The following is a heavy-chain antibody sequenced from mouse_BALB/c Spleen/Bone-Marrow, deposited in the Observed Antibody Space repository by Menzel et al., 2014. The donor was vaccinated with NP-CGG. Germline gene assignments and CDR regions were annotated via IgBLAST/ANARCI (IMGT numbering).Heavy chain of an antibody. J-gene: IGHJ2*01. CDR2: IYPSDSYT. CDR3: TRSGGYYFDY. Sequence: QVQLQQSGAELVRPGASVKLSCKASGYTFTSYWINWVKQRLGQGLEWIGNIYPSDSYTNYNQKFKDKATLTVDKSSSAAYMQLSSPTSEDSAVYYCTRSGGYYFDYRGQGTTLTVSS. CDR1: GYTFTSYW. V-gene: IGHV1-69*02.